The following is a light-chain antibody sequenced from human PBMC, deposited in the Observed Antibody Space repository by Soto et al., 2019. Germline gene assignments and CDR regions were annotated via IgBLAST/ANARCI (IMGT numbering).Light chain of an antibody. Sequence: DIQMTQSPSTLSAFVGDRVSITCRASQSIRTWLAWYQQKPGRAPKLLIYKASSLQSGVPSRFSGSGSGTEFTLTISSLQPDGLASYYCQQYATYSQTFGQGTKLEIK. J-gene: IGKJ2*01. CDR1: QSIRTW. V-gene: IGKV1-5*03. CDR2: KAS. CDR3: QQYATYSQT.